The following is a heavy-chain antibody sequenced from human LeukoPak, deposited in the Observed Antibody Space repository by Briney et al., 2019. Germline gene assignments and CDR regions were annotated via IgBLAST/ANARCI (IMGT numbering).Heavy chain of an antibody. CDR1: GRSICIYW. CDR2: VFDSGST. Sequence: SETLSLTCTVSGRSICIYWWIWMPQPPGKGREWIGYVFDSGSTNYNPSLKGGVAISVHTSKRQVSLKVSSVTASDTAVYYCARGYSSSWNYLDYWGQGTLVTVSS. CDR3: ARGYSSSWNYLDY. V-gene: IGHV4-59*01. D-gene: IGHD6-13*01. J-gene: IGHJ4*02.